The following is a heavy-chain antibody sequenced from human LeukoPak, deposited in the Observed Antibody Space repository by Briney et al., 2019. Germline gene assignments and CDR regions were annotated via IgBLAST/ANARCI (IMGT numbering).Heavy chain of an antibody. CDR2: INHSGST. CDR1: GGSFSGYY. CDR3: ARGYSGYDPFDY. J-gene: IGHJ4*02. D-gene: IGHD5-12*01. Sequence: SETLSLTCAVYGGSFSGYYWRWSRQPPGKGLEWIGEINHSGSTNYNPSLKSRVTISVDTSKNQFSLKLSSVTAADTAVYYCARGYSGYDPFDYWGQGTLVTVSS. V-gene: IGHV4-34*01.